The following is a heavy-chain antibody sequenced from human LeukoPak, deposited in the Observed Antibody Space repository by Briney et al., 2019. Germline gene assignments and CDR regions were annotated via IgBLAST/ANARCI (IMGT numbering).Heavy chain of an antibody. CDR3: ARDPTGDGYYDY. J-gene: IGHJ4*02. CDR2: IYCGGST. Sequence: GGSLRLSCAASGFTVSSNYMSWVRQAPGKGLEWVSVIYCGGSTYYADSVKGRFTISRDNSKNTLYLQMNSLRAEDTAVYYCARDPTGDGYYDYWGQGTLVTVSS. D-gene: IGHD3-10*01. CDR1: GFTVSSNY. V-gene: IGHV3-66*02.